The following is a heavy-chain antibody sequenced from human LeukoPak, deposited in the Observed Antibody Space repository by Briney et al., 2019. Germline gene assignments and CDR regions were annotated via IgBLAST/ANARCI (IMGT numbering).Heavy chain of an antibody. CDR1: GYSFTSYW. V-gene: IGHV5-51*01. CDR3: ARRKYYYDSGGFNWFDP. D-gene: IGHD3-22*01. CDR2: IYPGDSDT. J-gene: IGHJ5*02. Sequence: GEALKISCKGSGYSFTSYWIGWVRPMPGKGLEWMGIIYPGDSDTRYSPSFQGQVTISADKSISTAYLQWSSLKASDTAMYYCARRKYYYDSGGFNWFDPWGQGTLVTVSS.